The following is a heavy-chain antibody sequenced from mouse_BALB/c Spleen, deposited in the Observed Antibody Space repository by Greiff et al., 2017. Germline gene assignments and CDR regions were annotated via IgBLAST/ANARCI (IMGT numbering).Heavy chain of an antibody. Sequence: EVKLMESGGGLVKPGGSLKLSCAASGFTFSSYAMSWVRQTPEKRLEWVASISSGGSTYYPDSVKGRFTISRDNARNILYLQMSSLRSEDTAMYYCARGSYGSSYDDWYFDVWGAGTTVTVSS. CDR3: ARGSYGSSYDDWYFDV. V-gene: IGHV5-6-5*01. D-gene: IGHD1-1*01. J-gene: IGHJ1*01. CDR2: ISSGGST. CDR1: GFTFSSYA.